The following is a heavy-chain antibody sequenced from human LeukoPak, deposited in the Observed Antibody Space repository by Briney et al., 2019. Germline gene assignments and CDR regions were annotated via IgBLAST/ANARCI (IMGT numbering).Heavy chain of an antibody. CDR1: GFTFSNAW. CDR3: ATDFYDST. CDR2: IRSNSDGGTI. V-gene: IGHV3-15*07. D-gene: IGHD3-22*01. Sequence: GGSLRLSCATSGFTFSNAWMIWVRQAPGKGLEWVGRIRSNSDGGTIDYAAPVKGRFTLSRDDSKTTLYLQMNSLQTEDTAVYYCATDFYDSTWGQGTLVTVSS. J-gene: IGHJ5*02.